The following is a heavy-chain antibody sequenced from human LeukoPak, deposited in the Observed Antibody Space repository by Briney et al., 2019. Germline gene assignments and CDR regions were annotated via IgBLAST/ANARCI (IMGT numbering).Heavy chain of an antibody. CDR3: AREGRGGSYESQYYFDY. CDR1: GFTFSSYA. J-gene: IGHJ4*02. Sequence: GGSLRLSCAASGFTFSSYAMSWVRQAPGKGLEWVSAISGSGGSTYYADSVKGRFTISRDSSKNTLYLQMNSLRAEDTAVYYCAREGRGGSYESQYYFDYWGQGTLVTVSS. D-gene: IGHD1-26*01. V-gene: IGHV3-23*01. CDR2: ISGSGGST.